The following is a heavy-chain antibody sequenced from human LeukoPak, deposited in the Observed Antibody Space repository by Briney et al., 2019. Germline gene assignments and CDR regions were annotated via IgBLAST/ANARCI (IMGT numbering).Heavy chain of an antibody. V-gene: IGHV3-11*04. CDR1: GGSISSSSYY. CDR3: ARDWWYLDY. Sequence: LSLTCTVSGGSISSSSYYWGWIRQAPGKGLEWVSYISSSGSTIYYADSVKGRFTISRDNAKNSLYLQMNSLRAEDTAVYYCARDWWYLDYWGQGTLVTVSS. J-gene: IGHJ4*02. D-gene: IGHD2-15*01. CDR2: ISSSGSTI.